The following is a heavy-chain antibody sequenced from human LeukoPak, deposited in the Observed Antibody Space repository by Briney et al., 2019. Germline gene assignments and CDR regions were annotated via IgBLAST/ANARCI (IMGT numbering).Heavy chain of an antibody. CDR2: MSPNSGNT. CDR3: VRGIGVAGDY. V-gene: IGHV1-8*01. Sequence: ASVKVSCKASGYTFTSFDINWMRQATGQGLEWMGWMSPNSGNTGYAQKFQSRVTMTTNTSISTAYMELSSLRSEDTAMYYCVRGIGVAGDYWGQGTLVTVSS. D-gene: IGHD6-19*01. CDR1: GYTFTSFD. J-gene: IGHJ4*02.